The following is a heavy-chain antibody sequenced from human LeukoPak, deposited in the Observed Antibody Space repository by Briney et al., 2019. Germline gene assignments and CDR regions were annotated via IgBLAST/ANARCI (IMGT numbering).Heavy chain of an antibody. J-gene: IGHJ6*02. D-gene: IGHD1-1*01. CDR1: GGSISSGGYY. Sequence: KPSQTLSLTCTVSGGSISSGGYYWSWIRQHPGKGLEWIGYIYYSGSTNYNPSLKSRVTISVDTSKNQFSLKLSSVTAADTAVYYCARLRGDWNDVGYYYYGMDVWGQGTTVTVSS. V-gene: IGHV4-61*08. CDR3: ARLRGDWNDVGYYYYGMDV. CDR2: IYYSGST.